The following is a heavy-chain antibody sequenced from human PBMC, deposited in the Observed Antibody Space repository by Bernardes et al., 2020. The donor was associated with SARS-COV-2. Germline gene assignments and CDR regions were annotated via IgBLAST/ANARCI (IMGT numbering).Heavy chain of an antibody. CDR2: ISGSGSNT. D-gene: IGHD4-17*01. CDR3: AKDWVDEYGGIDY. CDR1: GFTFSNYA. V-gene: IGHV3-23*01. J-gene: IGHJ4*02. Sequence: GGSLRLSCAASGFTFSNYAMSWVRQAPGKGLEWVSAISGSGSNTYYVDSVKGRFTISRDNSKNSLYLQMNALRAEDTAVYYCAKDWVDEYGGIDYWGQGTLVTVSS.